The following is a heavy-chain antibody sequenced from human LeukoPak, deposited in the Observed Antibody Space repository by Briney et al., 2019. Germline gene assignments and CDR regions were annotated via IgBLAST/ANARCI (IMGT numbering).Heavy chain of an antibody. D-gene: IGHD3-16*01. Sequence: SQTLSLTCAISGDSVSSNSVAWNWIRQSPSRGLEWLGRTYFESKWYNDYAVSVERRITISPDTSKNQFSLQLNSMTPEDTAVYYCARWGHSSHVFDVWGQGTVVTASS. CDR1: GDSVSSNSVA. J-gene: IGHJ3*01. CDR3: ARWGHSSHVFDV. V-gene: IGHV6-1*01. CDR2: TYFESKWYN.